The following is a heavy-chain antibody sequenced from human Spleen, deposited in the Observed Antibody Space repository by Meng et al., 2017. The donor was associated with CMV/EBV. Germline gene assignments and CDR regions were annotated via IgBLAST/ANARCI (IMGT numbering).Heavy chain of an antibody. V-gene: IGHV1-3*01. CDR3: ARDGWQQSYYFDH. CDR2: INAGNGDT. D-gene: IGHD6-13*01. J-gene: IGHJ4*02. Sequence: QVQLVQSGAEVKKPGASGKVSCKASGYIFKDYAMHWVRQAPGQRLEWMGWINAGNGDTKYSQKFQGRVTITRDTSASIGYMEVSSLRFEDTAVYYCARDGWQQSYYFDHWGQGALVTVSS. CDR1: GYIFKDYA.